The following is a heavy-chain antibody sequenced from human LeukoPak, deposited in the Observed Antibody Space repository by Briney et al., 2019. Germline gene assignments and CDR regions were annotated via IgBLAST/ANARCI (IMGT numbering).Heavy chain of an antibody. D-gene: IGHD4-17*01. CDR1: GFNVSSNY. V-gene: IGHV3-66*01. CDR2: VYSDGST. J-gene: IGHJ2*01. Sequence: GGSLRLSCAASGFNVSSNYMNWVRQAPGKGLEWVSVVYSDGSTYYADSVKGRFTFSRDNSKNTLFLQMNSLRAEDTAVYYCARGLGYGDYFDLWGRGTLVTVSS. CDR3: ARGLGYGDYFDL.